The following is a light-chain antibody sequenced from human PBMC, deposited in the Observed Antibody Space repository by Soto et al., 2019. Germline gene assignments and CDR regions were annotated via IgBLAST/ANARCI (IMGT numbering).Light chain of an antibody. CDR3: QQYHNWPIT. J-gene: IGKJ5*01. Sequence: EIVMTQSPATLSVSPGERATLSCRASQSVRSNLAWYQQKPGQAPRLLIYGASTRATGIPARFSGSGSGTEYTLTISSLQSEDFAVYYCQQYHNWPITFGEGTRLEIK. CDR2: GAS. V-gene: IGKV3-15*01. CDR1: QSVRSN.